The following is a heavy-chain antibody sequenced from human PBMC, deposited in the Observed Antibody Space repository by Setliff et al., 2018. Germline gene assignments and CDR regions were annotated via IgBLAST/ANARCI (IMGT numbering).Heavy chain of an antibody. CDR2: MYSSGST. D-gene: IGHD1-26*01. CDR3: ARSPSSGAYWNPRPFYSDY. CDR1: GGPINSDRYY. V-gene: IGHV4-39*02. Sequence: SETLSLTCTVSGGPINSDRYYWGWIRQPPGKGLEWIGSMYSSGSTYYNPSVKSRVTISLDTSKNHFSLKLDSVTAADTALYYCARSPSSGAYWNPRPFYSDYWARGTLVTVSS. J-gene: IGHJ4*02.